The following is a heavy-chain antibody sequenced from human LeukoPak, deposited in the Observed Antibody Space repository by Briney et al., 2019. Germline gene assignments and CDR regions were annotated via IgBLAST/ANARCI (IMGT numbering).Heavy chain of an antibody. Sequence: KPSETLSLTCTVSVGSISSYYWSWIPHPPGKRLEWIGYIYYSGITNYNPSLKSRVTISVGTSKNQFSMKLSSVNAADTAVYYCARDASYYDFWSGYARPYGMDVWGQGTTVTVSS. J-gene: IGHJ6*02. D-gene: IGHD3-3*01. CDR1: VGSISSYY. CDR2: IYYSGIT. CDR3: ARDASYYDFWSGYARPYGMDV. V-gene: IGHV4-59*01.